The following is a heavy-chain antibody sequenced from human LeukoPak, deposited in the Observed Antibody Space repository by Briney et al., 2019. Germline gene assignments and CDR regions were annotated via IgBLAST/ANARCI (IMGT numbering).Heavy chain of an antibody. CDR3: ARHDWGIAAAGPVFHY. V-gene: IGHV4-59*08. Sequence: PSETLSLTCTVTGGSISSYYLSWIRQPPGKGLEWIGYIYYSGSTNYNPSLKSRVTISVDTSKNQFSLKLSSVTAADTAVYYCARHDWGIAAAGPVFHYWGQGTLVTVSS. D-gene: IGHD6-13*01. CDR2: IYYSGST. CDR1: GGSISSYY. J-gene: IGHJ4*02.